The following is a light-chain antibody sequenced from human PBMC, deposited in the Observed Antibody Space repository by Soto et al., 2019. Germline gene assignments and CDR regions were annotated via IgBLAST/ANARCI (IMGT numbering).Light chain of an antibody. Sequence: IHLTHAPSSLSAYIEDRVTITCRASQSISIYLNWYQQKPGKAPKVLIYTASSLQSGVPSRFSGIGSGTDFTLTISSLQPEDFATYYCQQSYSTPPLTFGGGTKVDIK. CDR2: TAS. V-gene: IGKV1-39*01. J-gene: IGKJ4*01. CDR3: QQSYSTPPLT. CDR1: QSISIY.